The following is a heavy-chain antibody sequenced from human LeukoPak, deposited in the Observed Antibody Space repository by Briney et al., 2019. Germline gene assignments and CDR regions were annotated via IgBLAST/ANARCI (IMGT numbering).Heavy chain of an antibody. J-gene: IGHJ2*01. CDR1: GYSFTTWW. D-gene: IGHD2-21*02. Sequence: GESLKISCKGSGYSFTTWWIGWVRQMPGKGLEWMGIIYPSDSDTIYSPSFQGQVTISTDNSISTAYLQWSSLKASDTAMYYCARRYSAHCGPNCYTWYFDLWGRGALVTVSS. V-gene: IGHV5-51*01. CDR2: IYPSDSDT. CDR3: ARRYSAHCGPNCYTWYFDL.